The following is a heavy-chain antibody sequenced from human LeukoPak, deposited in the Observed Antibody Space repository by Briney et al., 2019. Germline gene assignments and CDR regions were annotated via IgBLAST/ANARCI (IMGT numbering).Heavy chain of an antibody. CDR1: GFTYSSNW. V-gene: IGHV3-74*01. D-gene: IGHD3-16*01. CDR2: VSGDGSIT. CDR3: ARQNYGNPDY. J-gene: IGHJ4*02. Sequence: PGGSLRLSCAASGFTYSSNWMHWVRQAPGKGLVWVSRVSGDGSITYYADSVKSRFTMSRDNAKNTLYLQINSLRVEDTAVYYCARQNYGNPDYWGQGTLVTVSS.